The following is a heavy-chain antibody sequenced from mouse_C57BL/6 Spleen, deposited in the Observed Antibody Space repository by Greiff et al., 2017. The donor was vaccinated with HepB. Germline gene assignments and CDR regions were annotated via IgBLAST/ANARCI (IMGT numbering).Heavy chain of an antibody. J-gene: IGHJ3*01. CDR1: GFTFSDYG. CDR2: ISSGSSTI. D-gene: IGHD2-3*01. Sequence: EVMLVESGGGLVKPGGSLKLSCAASGFTFSDYGMHWVRQAPEKGLEWVAYISSGSSTIYYADTVKGRFTISRDNAKNTLFLQMTSLRSEDTAMYYCAREYDGYLAYWGQGTLVTVSA. CDR3: AREYDGYLAY. V-gene: IGHV5-17*01.